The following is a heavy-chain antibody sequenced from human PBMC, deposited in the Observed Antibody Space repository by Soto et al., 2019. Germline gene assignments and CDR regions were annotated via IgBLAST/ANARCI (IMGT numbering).Heavy chain of an antibody. CDR3: ARENEEADSSGWYEGLDY. D-gene: IGHD6-19*01. CDR1: GYTFTSYG. Sequence: QVQLVQSGAEVKQPGASVKVSCKASGYTFTSYGISWVRQAPGQGLEWMGWISAYNGNTNYAQKLQGRVTMTTDTSASTAYMELRSLSSDDTAEYYGARENEEADSSGWYEGLDYWGQGTLVTVSS. CDR2: ISAYNGNT. V-gene: IGHV1-18*01. J-gene: IGHJ4*02.